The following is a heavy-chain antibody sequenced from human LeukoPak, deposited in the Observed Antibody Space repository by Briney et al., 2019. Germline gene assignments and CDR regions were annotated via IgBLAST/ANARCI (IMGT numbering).Heavy chain of an antibody. V-gene: IGHV4-61*02. Sequence: KSSETLSLTCTVSGGSISSGSYYWSWIRQPAGKGLEWIGRIYTSGSTNYNPSLKSRVTISVDTSKNQFSLKLSSVTAADTAVYYCARVVVVPAARPYYYYYMDVWGKGTTVTVSS. CDR1: GGSISSGSYY. CDR3: ARVVVVPAARPYYYYYMDV. CDR2: IYTSGST. J-gene: IGHJ6*03. D-gene: IGHD2-2*01.